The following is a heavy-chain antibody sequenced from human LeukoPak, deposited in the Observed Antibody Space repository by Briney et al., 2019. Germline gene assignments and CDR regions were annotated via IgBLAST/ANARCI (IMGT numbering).Heavy chain of an antibody. CDR3: AKDKYSGSYIHY. CDR1: GFTFSSYG. V-gene: IGHV3-33*06. CDR2: IWYDGSNK. J-gene: IGHJ4*02. D-gene: IGHD1-26*01. Sequence: GGSLRLSCAASGFTFSSYGMHWVRQAPGKWLEWVAVIWYDGSNKYYADSVQGRFTISRDNSKNTLYLQMNSLRAEDTAVYYCAKDKYSGSYIHYWGQGTLVTVSS.